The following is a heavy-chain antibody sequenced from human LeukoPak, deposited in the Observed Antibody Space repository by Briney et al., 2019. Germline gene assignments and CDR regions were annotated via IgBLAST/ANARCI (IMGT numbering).Heavy chain of an antibody. J-gene: IGHJ4*02. Sequence: GGSLRFSCAASGFTFSSYAMSWVRQAPGKGLEWVSAISTSGGGTYYADSVKDRFTISRDNSKNTLYLQMNSLRAEDTAVYYCAKSTVSPNYYDSSGSFDYWGQGTLVTVSS. CDR1: GFTFSSYA. CDR3: AKSTVSPNYYDSSGSFDY. D-gene: IGHD3-22*01. V-gene: IGHV3-23*01. CDR2: ISTSGGGT.